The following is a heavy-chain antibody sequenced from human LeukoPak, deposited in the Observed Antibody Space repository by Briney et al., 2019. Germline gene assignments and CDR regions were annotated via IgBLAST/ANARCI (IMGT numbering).Heavy chain of an antibody. CDR2: IYTSGST. D-gene: IGHD2-2*01. CDR3: ARASAAAPFDY. J-gene: IGHJ4*02. CDR1: GGSISSGSYY. V-gene: IGHV4-61*02. Sequence: SETLSLTCTVSGGSISSGSYYWSWIRQPAGKGLEWIGRIYTSGSTNYNPSLKSRVTISVATSKNQFSLKLSSVTAADTAVYYCARASAAAPFDYWGQGTLVTVSS.